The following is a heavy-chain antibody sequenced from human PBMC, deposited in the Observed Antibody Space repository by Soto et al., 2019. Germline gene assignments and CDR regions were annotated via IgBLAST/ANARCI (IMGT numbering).Heavy chain of an antibody. CDR3: ARHLPSKSRWFDP. V-gene: IGHV4-39*01. Sequence: SETLSLTCTVSGGSISSSRYHWVWIRQTPGKGLEWIGSIYYSGSTYYNPSLKSRVTISVDTSKNQFSLKLSSVTAADTAVYYCARHLPSKSRWFDPRGQGTLVTVSS. CDR1: GGSISSSRYH. D-gene: IGHD4-4*01. J-gene: IGHJ5*02. CDR2: IYYSGST.